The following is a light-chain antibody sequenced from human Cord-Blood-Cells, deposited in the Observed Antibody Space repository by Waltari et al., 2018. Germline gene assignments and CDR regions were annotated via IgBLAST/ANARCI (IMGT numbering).Light chain of an antibody. V-gene: IGKV1-27*01. Sequence: DIQMTQSPSSLSASVGDRVTITCRASQGISKYLAWYQQKPGKVPTLLIYAASTLQSGVPSRFSGSESGTDFTLTISSLQPEDVSAYYCQKYNSAPWTFGQGTKVEIK. CDR1: QGISKY. J-gene: IGKJ1*01. CDR3: QKYNSAPWT. CDR2: AAS.